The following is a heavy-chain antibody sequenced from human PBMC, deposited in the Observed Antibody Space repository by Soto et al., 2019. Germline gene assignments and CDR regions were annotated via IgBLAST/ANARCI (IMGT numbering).Heavy chain of an antibody. D-gene: IGHD3-16*02. CDR3: ARSRDKDHFIVIVFTTLPPHYFDY. J-gene: IGHJ4*02. Sequence: SETLSLTCAVYGGAFSGYYWSWIRQPPGKGLEWIGEINHSGSTNYNPYLKSRVTISVDTPKTPFPLYPSSLIPAVTAFFYFARSRDKDHFIVIVFTTLPPHYFDYWGQGPLVTVSS. V-gene: IGHV4-34*01. CDR2: INHSGST. CDR1: GGAFSGYY.